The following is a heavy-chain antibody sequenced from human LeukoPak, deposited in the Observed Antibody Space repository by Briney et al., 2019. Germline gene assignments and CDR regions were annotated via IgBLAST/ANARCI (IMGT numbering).Heavy chain of an antibody. CDR1: GYTFTGYY. D-gene: IGHD6-19*01. CDR2: IIPIFGTA. J-gene: IGHJ4*02. Sequence: GASVKVSCKASGYTFTGYYMHWVRQAPGQGLEWMGGIIPIFGTANYAQKFQGRVTITADESTSTAYMELSSLRSEDTAVYYCARDSTYSSGWYGGLVDHYYFDYWGQGTLVTVSS. CDR3: ARDSTYSSGWYGGLVDHYYFDY. V-gene: IGHV1-69*13.